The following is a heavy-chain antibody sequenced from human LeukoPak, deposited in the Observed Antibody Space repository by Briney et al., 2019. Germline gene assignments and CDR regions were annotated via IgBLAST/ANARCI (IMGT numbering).Heavy chain of an antibody. D-gene: IGHD3-22*01. CDR3: ARDGAIMIVVVNYYFDF. CDR1: GFTFSSYA. V-gene: IGHV3-23*01. CDR2: ISGSSTRT. J-gene: IGHJ4*02. Sequence: GGSLRLSCADSGFTFSSYAMSWVRQAPGKGLEWVSSISGSSTRTYYADSVKGRFTISRDNSKNTLYLQMNSLRAEDTAVYYCARDGAIMIVVVNYYFDFWGQGSLVTVSS.